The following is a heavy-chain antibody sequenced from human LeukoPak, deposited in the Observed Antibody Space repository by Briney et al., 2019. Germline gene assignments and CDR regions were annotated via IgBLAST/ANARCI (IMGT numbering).Heavy chain of an antibody. D-gene: IGHD2-15*01. V-gene: IGHV4-30-4*07. J-gene: IGHJ5*02. CDR1: GGSISSGAYS. CDR3: ARVDGSCSGGSCPSGNWFDP. CDR2: IYHSGST. Sequence: SETLSLTCAVSGGSISSGAYSWSWIRQPPGKGLEWIGYIYHSGSTYYNPSLKSRVTMSYTSKNQFSLKLNSVTAADTAVYYCARVDGSCSGGSCPSGNWFDPWGQGTLVTVSS.